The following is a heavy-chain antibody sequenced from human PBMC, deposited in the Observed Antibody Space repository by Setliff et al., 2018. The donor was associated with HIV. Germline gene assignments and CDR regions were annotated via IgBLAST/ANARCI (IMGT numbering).Heavy chain of an antibody. CDR2: IHTSGST. J-gene: IGHJ4*02. CDR3: ARVSSSYYFLGAFDS. D-gene: IGHD6-13*01. CDR1: GGSINSDSYY. Sequence: PSQTLSLTCTVFGGSINSDSYYWTWIRQPAGKGLEWIGHIHTSGSTNYNPSLKSRVTMSIDTSKNQFSLKLRSATATDTALYYCARVSSSYYFLGAFDSWGQRTLVTVSS. V-gene: IGHV4-61*09.